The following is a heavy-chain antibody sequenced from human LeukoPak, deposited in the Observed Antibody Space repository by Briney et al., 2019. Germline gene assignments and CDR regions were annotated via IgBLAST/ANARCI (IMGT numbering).Heavy chain of an antibody. D-gene: IGHD3-3*01. CDR2: ISGSGGST. CDR3: ARAPVLRFLEWLWGYFDY. V-gene: IGHV3-23*01. CDR1: GFTFSSYA. J-gene: IGHJ4*02. Sequence: GGSLRLSCAASGFTFSSYAMSWVRQAPGKGLEWVSAISGSGGSTYYADSVKGRFTISRDNSKNTLYLQMNSLRAEDTAVYYCARAPVLRFLEWLWGYFDYWGQGTLVTVSS.